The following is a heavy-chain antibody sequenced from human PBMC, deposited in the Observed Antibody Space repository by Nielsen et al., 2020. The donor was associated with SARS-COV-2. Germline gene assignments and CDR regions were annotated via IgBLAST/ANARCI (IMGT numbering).Heavy chain of an antibody. CDR3: ARGRRVLLHNYYYGMDV. CDR2: ISWNSGSI. V-gene: IGHV3-9*01. D-gene: IGHD2-15*01. Sequence: SLKISCAASGFTFDDYAMHWVRQAPGKGLEWVSGISWNSGSIGYADSVKGRFTISRDNAKNSLYLQMNSLRAEDTALYYCARGRRVLLHNYYYGMDVWGQGTTVTVSS. J-gene: IGHJ6*02. CDR1: GFTFDDYA.